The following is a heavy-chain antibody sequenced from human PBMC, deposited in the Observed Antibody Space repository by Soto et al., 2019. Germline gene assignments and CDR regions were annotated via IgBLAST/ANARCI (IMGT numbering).Heavy chain of an antibody. Sequence: QVTLKESGPVLVKPTETLTLTCTVSGFSLSNARMGVSWICQPPGKALEWLAHIFSNDEKSYSTSLKSRLTISKDTSKSQVVLTMTNMDPVDTATYYCARRMAGVTPYYYYYYGMDVWGQGTTVTVSS. D-gene: IGHD2-15*01. CDR3: ARRMAGVTPYYYYYYGMDV. CDR2: IFSNDEK. CDR1: GFSLSNARMG. V-gene: IGHV2-26*01. J-gene: IGHJ6*02.